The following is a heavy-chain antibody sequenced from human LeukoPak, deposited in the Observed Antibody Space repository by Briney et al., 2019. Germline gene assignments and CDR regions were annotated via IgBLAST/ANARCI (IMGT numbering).Heavy chain of an antibody. V-gene: IGHV3-21*01. CDR2: ISSSSSYI. D-gene: IGHD5-24*01. CDR1: GFTFSSYS. CDR3: ARESREMATLIDC. J-gene: IGHJ4*02. Sequence: KTGGSLRLSCAASGFTFSSYSMNWVRQAPGKGLEWVSSISSSSSYIYYADSVKGRFTISRDNAKNSLFLEMNSLRAEDTAVYHCARESREMATLIDCWGQGTLVTVSS.